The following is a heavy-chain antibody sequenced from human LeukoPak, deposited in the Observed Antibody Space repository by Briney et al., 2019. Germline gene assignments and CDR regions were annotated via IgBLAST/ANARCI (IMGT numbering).Heavy chain of an antibody. CDR2: IIPIFGTA. V-gene: IGHV1-69*01. Sequence: SVKVSCKASGGTFSSYAISWVRQAPGQGLEWMGGIIPIFGTANYAQKFQGRVTITADESTSTAYMEQSSLRSEDTAVYYCARIPTTVGAEGWFDYWGQGTLVTVSS. D-gene: IGHD1-26*01. CDR1: GGTFSSYA. J-gene: IGHJ4*02. CDR3: ARIPTTVGAEGWFDY.